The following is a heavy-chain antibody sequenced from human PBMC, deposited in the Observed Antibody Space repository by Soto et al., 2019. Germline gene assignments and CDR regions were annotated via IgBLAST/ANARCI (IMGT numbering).Heavy chain of an antibody. CDR2: IYYSGST. CDR3: ARRYLHSSGFDY. J-gene: IGHJ4*02. Sequence: SETLSLTCTVSGGSISSSRYYWGWIRQPPGKGLEWIGSIYYSGSTYYNPSLKSRVTISVDTSKNQFSLKLSSVTAADTAVYYCARRYLHSSGFDYWGQGTLVTVSS. D-gene: IGHD6-19*01. CDR1: GGSISSSRYY. V-gene: IGHV4-39*07.